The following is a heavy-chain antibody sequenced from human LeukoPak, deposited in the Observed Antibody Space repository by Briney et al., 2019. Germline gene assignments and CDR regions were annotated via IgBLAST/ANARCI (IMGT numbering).Heavy chain of an antibody. V-gene: IGHV4-39*01. CDR3: ASSTVNYYDSSGYFDY. CDR1: GGSITSSSYY. CDR2: IYYTGGT. Sequence: SETLSLTCSVSGGSITSSSYYWGWIRQPPEKGLEWIGSIYYTGGTNYSPSLKSRVTISVDTSKNQFSLKLSSVTAADTAVYYCASSTVNYYDSSGYFDYWGQGTLVTVSS. D-gene: IGHD3-22*01. J-gene: IGHJ4*02.